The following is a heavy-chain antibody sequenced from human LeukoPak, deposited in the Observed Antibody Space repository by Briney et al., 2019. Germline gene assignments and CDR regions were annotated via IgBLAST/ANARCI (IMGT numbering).Heavy chain of an antibody. CDR2: ISYDGSNK. J-gene: IGHJ6*03. CDR3: AKSRHSKTDYYYYMDV. CDR1: GFTFSSYG. Sequence: GGSLRLSCAASGFTFSSYGMHWVRQAPGKGLEWVAVISYDGSNKYYADSVKGRFTISRDNSKNTLYLQMNSLRAEDTAVYYCAKSRHSKTDYYYYMDVWGKGTTVTVSS. V-gene: IGHV3-30*18.